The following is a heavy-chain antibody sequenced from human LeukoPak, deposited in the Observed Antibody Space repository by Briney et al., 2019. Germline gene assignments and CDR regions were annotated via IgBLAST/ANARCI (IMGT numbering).Heavy chain of an antibody. V-gene: IGHV4-59*01. CDR3: ARGLSSSSGFGY. J-gene: IGHJ4*02. D-gene: IGHD6-6*01. Sequence: SETLSLTCTVSGGSISSYYWRWMRQPPGKGLEWIGYIYYSGRTNDNPSLKSRVTISVDTSKNQFSLKLSSVTAADTAVYYCARGLSSSSGFGYWGQGTLVTVSS. CDR2: IYYSGRT. CDR1: GGSISSYY.